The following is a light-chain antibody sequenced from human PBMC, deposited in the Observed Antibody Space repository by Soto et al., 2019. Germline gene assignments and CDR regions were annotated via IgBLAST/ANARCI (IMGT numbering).Light chain of an antibody. J-gene: IGKJ5*01. CDR3: MQGSHSPIT. CDR1: HSLVYSDGDIY. V-gene: IGKV2-30*01. CDR2: KVS. Sequence: DVVMTQSPLSLPVTLGQPASISCRSSHSLVYSDGDIYVSWFQQGPGQSPRRLSYKVSNRDSGVPDRFSGSGSGTDFTLKISRVEDEDVGIYYCMQGSHSPITFGQGTRLEIK.